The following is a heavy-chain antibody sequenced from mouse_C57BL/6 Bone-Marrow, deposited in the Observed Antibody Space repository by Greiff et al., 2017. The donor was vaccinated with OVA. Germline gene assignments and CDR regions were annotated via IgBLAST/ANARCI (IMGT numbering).Heavy chain of an antibody. D-gene: IGHD1-1*01. V-gene: IGHV1-85*01. CDR1: GYTFTSYD. J-gene: IGHJ4*01. Sequence: QVQLQQPGPELVKPGASVKLSCKASGYTFTSYDINWVKQRPGQGLEWIGWIHPRDGSTKYNEKFKGKATLTVDKSSSTAYMQLHSLSSEDSAVYFCSRETKGSSYAMDYWGQGTSVTVSS. CDR3: SRETKGSSYAMDY. CDR2: IHPRDGST.